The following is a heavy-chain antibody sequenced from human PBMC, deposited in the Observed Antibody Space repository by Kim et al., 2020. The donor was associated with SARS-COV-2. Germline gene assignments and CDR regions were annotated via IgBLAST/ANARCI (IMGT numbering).Heavy chain of an antibody. CDR2: GST. D-gene: IGHD3-10*01. Sequence: GSTDNAASAKGRFTISRDNSKNTLYLQMNSLRADDTAVYYCAKETGSGFDYWGQGTLVTVSS. CDR3: AKETGSGFDY. J-gene: IGHJ4*02. V-gene: IGHV3-23*01.